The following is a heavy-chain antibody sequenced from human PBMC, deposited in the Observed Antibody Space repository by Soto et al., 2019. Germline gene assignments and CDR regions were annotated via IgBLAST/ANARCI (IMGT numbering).Heavy chain of an antibody. CDR1: GGTFSSYA. CDR2: IIPIFGTA. V-gene: IGHV1-69*13. Sequence: ASVKVSCKASGGTFSSYATSWVRQAPGQGLEWMGGIIPIFGTANYAQKFQGRVTITADESTSTAYMELSSLRSEDTAVYYCARGGGTTGISDYWGQGTLVTVSS. D-gene: IGHD4-17*01. J-gene: IGHJ4*02. CDR3: ARGGGTTGISDY.